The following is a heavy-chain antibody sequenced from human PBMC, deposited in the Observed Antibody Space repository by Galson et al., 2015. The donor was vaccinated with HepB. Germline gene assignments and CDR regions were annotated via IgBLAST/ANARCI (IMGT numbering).Heavy chain of an antibody. Sequence: SLRLSCAASGFTFSNAWMSWVRQAPGKGLEWVGRIKSKTDGGTTDYAAPVKGRFTISRDDSKNTLYLQMNSLKTEDTAVYYCTTDPMIVVVITLDAFDIWGQGTMVTVSS. J-gene: IGHJ3*02. D-gene: IGHD3-22*01. V-gene: IGHV3-15*01. CDR2: IKSKTDGGTT. CDR3: TTDPMIVVVITLDAFDI. CDR1: GFTFSNAW.